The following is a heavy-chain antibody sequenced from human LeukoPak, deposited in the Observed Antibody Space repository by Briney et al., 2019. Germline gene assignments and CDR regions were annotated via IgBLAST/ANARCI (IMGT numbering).Heavy chain of an antibody. V-gene: IGHV3-21*01. Sequence: GGSLRLSCAASGFTFSSYTMNWVRQAPGKGLKWVSSISSSSSYIYYADSVKGRFTISRDNAKNSLYLQMNSLRAEDTAVYYCARQLASGWSLDYWGQGTLVTVSS. D-gene: IGHD1-1*01. CDR1: GFTFSSYT. CDR3: ARQLASGWSLDY. J-gene: IGHJ4*02. CDR2: ISSSSSYI.